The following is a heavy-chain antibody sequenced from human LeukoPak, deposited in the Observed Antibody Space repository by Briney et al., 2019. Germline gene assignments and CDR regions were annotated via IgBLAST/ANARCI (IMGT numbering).Heavy chain of an antibody. D-gene: IGHD3-10*01. CDR1: GFTVSSNY. V-gene: IGHV4-38-2*01. J-gene: IGHJ4*02. Sequence: PGGSLRLSCAASGFTVSSNYMSWVRQAPGKGLEWIGSIYYSGSTYYNPSLKSRVTISVDTSKNQFSLKLTSVAAADTAVYYCTKGRGIWGQGTLVTVSS. CDR2: IYYSGST. CDR3: TKGRGI.